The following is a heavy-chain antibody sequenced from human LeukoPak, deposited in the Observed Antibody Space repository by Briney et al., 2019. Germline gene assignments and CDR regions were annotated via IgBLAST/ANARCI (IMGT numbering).Heavy chain of an antibody. J-gene: IGHJ3*02. D-gene: IGHD6-13*01. Sequence: GRSLRLSCAASGFTFSSYAMHWVRQAPGKGLEWVAVISYDGSNKYYADSVKGRFTISRDNSKNTLYLRMNSLRADDTAVYYCARDSSSWYGAFDIWGQGTMVTVSS. CDR3: ARDSSSWYGAFDI. CDR1: GFTFSSYA. CDR2: ISYDGSNK. V-gene: IGHV3-30*01.